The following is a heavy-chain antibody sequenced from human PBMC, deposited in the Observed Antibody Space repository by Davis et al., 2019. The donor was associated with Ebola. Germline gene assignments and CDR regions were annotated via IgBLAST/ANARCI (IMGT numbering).Heavy chain of an antibody. CDR2: IRSKANSYAT. V-gene: IGHV3-73*01. CDR3: TITYGSGSYLSDY. J-gene: IGHJ4*02. D-gene: IGHD3-10*01. Sequence: GGSLRLSCAASGFTFSGSAMHWVRQASGKGLEWVGRIRSKANSYATAYAASVKGRFTISRDDSKNTAYLQMNSLKTEDTAVYYCTITYGSGSYLSDYWGQGTLVTVSS. CDR1: GFTFSGSA.